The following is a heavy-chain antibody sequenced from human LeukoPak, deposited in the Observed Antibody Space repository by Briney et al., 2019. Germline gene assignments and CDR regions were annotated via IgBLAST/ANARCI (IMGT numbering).Heavy chain of an antibody. CDR3: ARASERFLEWLSIDFDY. V-gene: IGHV3-30-3*01. Sequence: GRSLRLSCAASGFTFSSYAMHWVRQAPGKGLEWVAVISYDGSNKYYADSVKGRFTISRDNSKNTLYLQMNSLRAEDTAVYYCARASERFLEWLSIDFDYWGQGTLVTVSS. CDR1: GFTFSSYA. D-gene: IGHD3-3*01. CDR2: ISYDGSNK. J-gene: IGHJ4*02.